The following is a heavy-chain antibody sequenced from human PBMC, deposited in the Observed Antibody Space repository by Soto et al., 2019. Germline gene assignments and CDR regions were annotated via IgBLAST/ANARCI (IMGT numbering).Heavy chain of an antibody. CDR3: AKAMGRRYCSGGSCNVGMDV. CDR2: ISGSGGST. V-gene: IGHV3-23*01. CDR1: GFTFSSYA. J-gene: IGHJ6*02. Sequence: GGSLRLSCAASGFTFSSYAMSWVRQAPGKWLEWVSAISGSGGSTYYADSVKGRFTISRDNSKNTLYLQMNSLRAEDTAVYYCAKAMGRRYCSGGSCNVGMDVWGQGXTVTVYS. D-gene: IGHD2-15*01.